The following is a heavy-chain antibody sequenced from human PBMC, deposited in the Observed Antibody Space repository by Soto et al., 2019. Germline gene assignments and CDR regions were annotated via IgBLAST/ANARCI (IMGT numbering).Heavy chain of an antibody. J-gene: IGHJ6*02. CDR1: GFPFWHYG. V-gene: IGHV3-33*01. Sequence: QVQLVESGGGVVQPGRSLRLSCVGSGFPFWHYGMHWVRQAPGKGLEGVAVIWSDGNKESYADSVKGRFAISRDNSKDTLYLEMISLRVEATAVYFCARDRNGGWFHMDVLCQGTTVSVSS. D-gene: IGHD6-19*01. CDR2: IWSDGNKE. CDR3: ARDRNGGWFHMDV.